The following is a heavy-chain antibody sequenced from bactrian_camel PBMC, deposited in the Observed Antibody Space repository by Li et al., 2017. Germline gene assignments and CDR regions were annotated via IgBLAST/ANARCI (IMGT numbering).Heavy chain of an antibody. CDR1: GFTFNGYW. D-gene: IGHD4*01. J-gene: IGHJ4*01. CDR2: IYNGAGST. CDR3: VRYASNYAGDY. V-gene: IGHV3S1*01. Sequence: HVQLVEYGGGLVQPGGSLRLSCASSGFTFNGYWMYWVRQAPGKGLEWVSGIYNGAGSTYYADSVKGRFTCSGDDSVNTMYLQMNSLKPEDTAVYYCVRYASNYAGDYWGQGTQVTVS.